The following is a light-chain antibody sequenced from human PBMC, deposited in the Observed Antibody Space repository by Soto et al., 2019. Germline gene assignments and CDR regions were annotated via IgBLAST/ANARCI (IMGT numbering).Light chain of an antibody. CDR2: GAS. Sequence: EIVLTQSPGTLSLSPGERAILSCRASQSVSSSYLAWYQQKPGQAPRLLIYGASTRATGIPARFSGSGSGTEFTLTISSLQSEDFAVYYCQQYNSWPLTFGGGTKVDIK. CDR1: QSVSSS. CDR3: QQYNSWPLT. V-gene: IGKV3-15*01. J-gene: IGKJ4*01.